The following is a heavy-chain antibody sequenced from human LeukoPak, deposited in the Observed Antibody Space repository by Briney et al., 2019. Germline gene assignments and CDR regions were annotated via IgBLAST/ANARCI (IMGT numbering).Heavy chain of an antibody. V-gene: IGHV1-18*01. Sequence: ASVTVSCKASGYTLTNYAMNWVRQAPGQGLEGMGWISAYNGNTELAQKFQGRVTLATDASTSTAYVELRSLTSDDTAVYFCARGGSRSRRGDDAFDIWGQGTMVTVSS. CDR1: GYTLTNYA. J-gene: IGHJ3*02. D-gene: IGHD3-10*01. CDR2: ISAYNGNT. CDR3: ARGGSRSRRGDDAFDI.